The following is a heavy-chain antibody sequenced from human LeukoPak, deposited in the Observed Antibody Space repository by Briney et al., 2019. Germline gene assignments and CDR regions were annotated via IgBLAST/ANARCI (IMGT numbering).Heavy chain of an antibody. CDR1: GGSISTYY. CDR2: IYSGST. D-gene: IGHD5-18*01. J-gene: IGHJ4*02. Sequence: SETLSLTCTVSGGSISTYYWSWIRQPVGKGLEWIGFIYSGSTNYNPSLKSRVTISLDTSKNQFSLKLNSVTAADTAVYYCARDRSYGYFDYWGQGTLVTVSS. V-gene: IGHV4-59*01. CDR3: ARDRSYGYFDY.